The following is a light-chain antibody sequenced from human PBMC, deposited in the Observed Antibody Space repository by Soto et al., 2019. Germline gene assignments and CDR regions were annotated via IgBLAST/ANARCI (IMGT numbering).Light chain of an antibody. CDR1: SSDVGGYNY. CDR3: CSYAGSYYV. Sequence: QSVLTQPRSVSGSPGQSVTISCTGTSSDVGGYNYVSWCQQYPGKAPKLMIYDVSKRPSGVPDRFSVSKSGNTASLTISGLQAEDEADYYCCSYAGSYYVFGTGTKLTVL. V-gene: IGLV2-11*01. J-gene: IGLJ1*01. CDR2: DVS.